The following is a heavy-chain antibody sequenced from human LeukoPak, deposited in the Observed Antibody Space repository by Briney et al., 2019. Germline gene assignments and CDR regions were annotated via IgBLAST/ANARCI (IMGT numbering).Heavy chain of an antibody. CDR2: ISYDGNNK. V-gene: IGHV3-30*18. CDR3: AKDPVYGSGQSHPSDY. CDR1: VFTYSSYG. Sequence: GGSLRPSCAASVFTYSSYGMHWVRQAPGKGPEWVAVISYDGNNKYYADSVKGRFTSSRDNSKNTLFLQMNSLRGEDTAVYYCAKDPVYGSGQSHPSDYWGQGTLVTVSS. J-gene: IGHJ4*02. D-gene: IGHD3-3*01.